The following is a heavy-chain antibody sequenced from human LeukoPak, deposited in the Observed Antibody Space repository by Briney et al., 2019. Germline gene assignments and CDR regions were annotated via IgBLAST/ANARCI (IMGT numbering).Heavy chain of an antibody. Sequence: GGSLRLSCAASGFTFSSYAMSWVRQAPGKGLEWVSAISGSGGSTYYADSVKGRFTISRDNSKNTLYLQMNSLRAEDTAVYYCAKAISAYGDYNYLDYWGQGTLVTVSS. CDR1: GFTFSSYA. CDR2: ISGSGGST. J-gene: IGHJ4*02. V-gene: IGHV3-23*01. CDR3: AKAISAYGDYNYLDY. D-gene: IGHD4-17*01.